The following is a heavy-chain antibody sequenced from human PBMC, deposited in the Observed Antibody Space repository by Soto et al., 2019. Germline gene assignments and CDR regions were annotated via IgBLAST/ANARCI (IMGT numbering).Heavy chain of an antibody. CDR3: AREFLYYVSSYSDLDY. J-gene: IGHJ4*02. Sequence: SQTLSLTCAISVDSVSGNSAACNWVRQSPSRCLEWLGRTYYRSGWNGDYAVSVKSRITVTTDTSQNQFSLPLKSVTPQHTTVYYCAREFLYYVSSYSDLDYWGQGALVTVSS. CDR1: VDSVSGNSAA. D-gene: IGHD3-16*01. V-gene: IGHV6-1*01. CDR2: TYYRSGWNG.